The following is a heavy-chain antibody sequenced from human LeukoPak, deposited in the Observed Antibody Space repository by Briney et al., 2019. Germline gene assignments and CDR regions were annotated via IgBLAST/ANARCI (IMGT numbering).Heavy chain of an antibody. V-gene: IGHV1-24*01. J-gene: IGHJ4*02. CDR2: FDPEDGET. CDR3: ATDLPLGVVAATPRTGY. D-gene: IGHD2-15*01. Sequence: ASVKVSCKVSGYTLTELSMHWVRQAPGKGLKWMGGFDPEDGETIYAQKFQGRVTMTEDTSTDAAYMELSSLRSEDTAVYYCATDLPLGVVAATPRTGYWGQGTLVTVSS. CDR1: GYTLTELS.